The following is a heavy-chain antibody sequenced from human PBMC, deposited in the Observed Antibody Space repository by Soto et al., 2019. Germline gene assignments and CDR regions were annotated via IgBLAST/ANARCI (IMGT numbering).Heavy chain of an antibody. D-gene: IGHD4-17*01. J-gene: IGHJ4*02. V-gene: IGHV1-69*13. CDR1: GGSFGKSA. CDR3: ARDRYGGPLWDQDDLRY. Sequence: SVKVSYKASGGSFGKSAINWVRQTPGQGLDWLGGFIPVYRTLNYAQKCQGRVTITADESTGTAYMTLSSLASDDTPVYYCARDRYGGPLWDQDDLRYWRQVTMVIVCS. CDR2: FIPVYRTL.